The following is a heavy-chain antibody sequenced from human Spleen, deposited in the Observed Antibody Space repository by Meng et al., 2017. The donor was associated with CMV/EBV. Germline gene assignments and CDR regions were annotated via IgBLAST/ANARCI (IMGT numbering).Heavy chain of an antibody. Sequence: FTFSSFAMRWVRQAPGKGLEWVAVISYDGSNQQYADSVKGRFTISRDNSRNTLFLQMSSLSTEDTALYYCARATERAAVGPSLDGWYWGQGTLVTVSS. CDR3: ARATERAAVGPSLDGWY. V-gene: IGHV3-30-3*01. CDR2: ISYDGSNQ. J-gene: IGHJ4*02. D-gene: IGHD6-13*01. CDR1: FTFSSFA.